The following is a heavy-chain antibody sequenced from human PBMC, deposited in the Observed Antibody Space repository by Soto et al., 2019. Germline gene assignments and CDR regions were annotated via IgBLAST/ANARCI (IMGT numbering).Heavy chain of an antibody. CDR3: ARDLEVAVAGA. J-gene: IGHJ5*02. CDR2: ISYDGRNK. CDR1: GFTFSSYA. V-gene: IGHV3-30*04. Sequence: PGGSMRLSCAASGFTFSSYAIHWVRQAPGKGLEWVAVISYDGRNKYYADSVKGRFTISRDNSKNTLYLQMNSLRAEDTAVYYCARDLEVAVAGAWGQGTLVTVSS. D-gene: IGHD6-19*01.